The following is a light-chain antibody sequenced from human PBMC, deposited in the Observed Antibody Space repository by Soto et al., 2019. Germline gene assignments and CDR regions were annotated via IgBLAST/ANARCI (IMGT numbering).Light chain of an antibody. V-gene: IGKV3-11*01. CDR2: DAS. CDR3: QRRSGWPPGFT. Sequence: EIVLTQSPATLSLSPGERATLSCRASQSVGSYLAWYQQKPGQAPRLLIYDASNRATGIPARFSGSGSGTDFTLTISSLEPDDFAVYFCQRRSGWPPGFTFGPGTKVDV. CDR1: QSVGSY. J-gene: IGKJ3*01.